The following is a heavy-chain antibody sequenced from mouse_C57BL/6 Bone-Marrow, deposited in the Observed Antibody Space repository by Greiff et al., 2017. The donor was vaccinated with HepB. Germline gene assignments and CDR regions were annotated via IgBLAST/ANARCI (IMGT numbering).Heavy chain of an antibody. Sequence: EVQLVESGEGLVKPGGSLKLSCAASGFTFSSYAMSWVRQTPEKRLEWVAYISSGGDYIYYADTVKGRFTISRDNARNTLYLQMSSLKSEDTAMYYCTREGYYGSSFAWFAYWGQGTLVTVSA. CDR2: ISSGGDYI. CDR1: GFTFSSYA. CDR3: TREGYYGSSFAWFAY. V-gene: IGHV5-9-1*02. D-gene: IGHD1-1*01. J-gene: IGHJ3*01.